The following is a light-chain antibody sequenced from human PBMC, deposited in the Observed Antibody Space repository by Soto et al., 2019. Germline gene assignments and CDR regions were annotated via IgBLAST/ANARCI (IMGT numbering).Light chain of an antibody. J-gene: IGLJ2*01. CDR3: ATWDDGLSGMV. CDR2: RTT. Sequence: QSVLTQPPSASGTPGQRVTISCSGSSSNIGNNSVFWYQQLPGTAPSLLISRTTQRPSWVPDRFSGSKSGTSASLAISGLRSEEEADYFCATWDDGLSGMVFGGGTKLTVL. CDR1: SSNIGNNS. V-gene: IGLV1-47*01.